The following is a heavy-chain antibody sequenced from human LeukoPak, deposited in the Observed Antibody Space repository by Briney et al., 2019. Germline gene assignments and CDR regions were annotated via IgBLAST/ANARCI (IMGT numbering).Heavy chain of an antibody. D-gene: IGHD4-17*01. Sequence: GGSLRLSCAASGFTFSSYWMSWVRQAPGKGLEWVANIKQDGSEKYYVDSVKGRFTISRDNAKNSLYLQMNSLRAEDTAVYYCARVGDYVAHNWFDPWGQGTLVTVSS. CDR1: GFTFSSYW. V-gene: IGHV3-7*01. J-gene: IGHJ5*02. CDR3: ARVGDYVAHNWFDP. CDR2: IKQDGSEK.